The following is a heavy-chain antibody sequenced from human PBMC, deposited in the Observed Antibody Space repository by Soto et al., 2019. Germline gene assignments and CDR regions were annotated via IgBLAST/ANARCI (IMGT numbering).Heavy chain of an antibody. CDR3: AKDGRGAFDY. V-gene: IGHV4-31*03. CDR2: IYYSGST. Sequence: QVQLQESGPGLVKPSQTLSLTCSVSGASISSGGYYWSWIRQHPGKGLEWIGYIYYSGSTYYNPSFKSRLIMLVDTSKNQFSLRLSSVTAADTAVYYCAKDGRGAFDYWGQGILVTVSS. D-gene: IGHD3-16*01. CDR1: GASISSGGYY. J-gene: IGHJ4*02.